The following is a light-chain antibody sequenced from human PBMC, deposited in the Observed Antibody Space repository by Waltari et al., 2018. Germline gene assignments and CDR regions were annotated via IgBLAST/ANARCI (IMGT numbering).Light chain of an antibody. CDR3: QQYSNWPQYS. CDR2: GAS. CDR1: QSVSSS. Sequence: EIVLTRSPAPLSLSPGERATLPCRASQSVSSSLAWYQQKPGQAPRLLIYGASSRATGIPDRFSGSGSGTDFTLTISSLEPEDFAVYYCQQYSNWPQYSFGQGTKVEIK. V-gene: IGKV3-15*01. J-gene: IGKJ2*03.